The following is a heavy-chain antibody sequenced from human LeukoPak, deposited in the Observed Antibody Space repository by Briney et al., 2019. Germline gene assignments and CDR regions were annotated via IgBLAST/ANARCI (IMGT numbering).Heavy chain of an antibody. Sequence: AASVKVSCKASGYTFTGYYMHWVRQAPGQGLEWMGWINPNSGGTNYAQKFQGRVTMTRDTSISTAYMELSRLRSDDTAVYYCARGGPTPPLFNQYYYGSGSYYTPYYFDYWGQGTLVTVSS. D-gene: IGHD3-10*01. J-gene: IGHJ4*02. CDR3: ARGGPTPPLFNQYYYGSGSYYTPYYFDY. CDR2: INPNSGGT. CDR1: GYTFTGYY. V-gene: IGHV1-2*02.